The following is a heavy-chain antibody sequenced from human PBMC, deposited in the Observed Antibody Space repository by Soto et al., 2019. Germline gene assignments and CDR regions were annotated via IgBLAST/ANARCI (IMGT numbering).Heavy chain of an antibody. CDR3: ARRISADYGMDV. V-gene: IGHV1-46*01. CDR1: GYTLTSYY. D-gene: IGHD2-2*01. J-gene: IGHJ6*02. Sequence: QVQLVQSGAEVKKPGASVKVSCKASGYTLTSYYLHWVRQAPGQGLEWMGIINPSGGSTGYAQKFQGRVTMTRDTSTSTVYMELSSLRSEDTAVYYCARRISADYGMDVWGQGTTVTVSS. CDR2: INPSGGST.